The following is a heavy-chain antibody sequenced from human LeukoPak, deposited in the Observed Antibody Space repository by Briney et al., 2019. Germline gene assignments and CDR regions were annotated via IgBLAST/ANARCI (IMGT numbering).Heavy chain of an antibody. CDR2: IYHSGST. CDR3: ARLSYGSGSHYNFYFDF. D-gene: IGHD3-10*01. J-gene: IGHJ4*02. V-gene: IGHV4-30-2*03. CDR1: GGSIISGGYS. Sequence: PSQTLSLTCAVSGGSIISGGYSWSWIRQPPGKGLEWIGYIYHSGSTYYNPSLKSRVTISVDASKNQFSLNLSSVTAADTAVYYCARLSYGSGSHYNFYFDFWGQGTLVTVSA.